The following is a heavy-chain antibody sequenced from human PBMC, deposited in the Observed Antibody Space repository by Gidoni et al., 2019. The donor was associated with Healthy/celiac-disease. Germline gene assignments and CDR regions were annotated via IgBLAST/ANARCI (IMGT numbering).Heavy chain of an antibody. D-gene: IGHD2-2*01. Sequence: KPSETLSLTCTVSGGPISSYYWSWIRQPPGKGLEWIGYIYYSGSTNYNPSLKSRVTISVDTSKNQFSLKLSSVTAADTAVYYCARSEVGSSTYNWFDPWGQGTLVTVSS. V-gene: IGHV4-59*01. CDR3: ARSEVGSSTYNWFDP. CDR2: IYYSGST. J-gene: IGHJ5*02. CDR1: GGPISSYY.